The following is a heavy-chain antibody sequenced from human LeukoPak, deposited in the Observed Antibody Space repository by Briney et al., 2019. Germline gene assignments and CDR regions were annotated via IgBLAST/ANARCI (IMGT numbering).Heavy chain of an antibody. Sequence: SETLSLTCAVYGGSFSGYYWSWIRQPPGKGLEWIGEINHSGSTNHNPSLKSRVTISVDTSKNQFSLKLSSVTAADTAVYYCARDPGILYYFDYWGQGTLVTVSS. J-gene: IGHJ4*02. CDR3: ARDPGILYYFDY. V-gene: IGHV4-34*01. CDR2: INHSGST. CDR1: GGSFSGYY.